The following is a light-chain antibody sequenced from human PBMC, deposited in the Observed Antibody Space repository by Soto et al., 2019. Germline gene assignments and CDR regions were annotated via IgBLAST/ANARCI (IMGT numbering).Light chain of an antibody. CDR3: QQYGSSPT. J-gene: IGKJ5*01. CDR2: DAS. CDR1: QSVNNNY. Sequence: TALTQSPGTLSLSPGERATLSCRASQSVNNNYLGWYQQKPGQAPRLLIYDASNRATGIPDRFSGSGSGTDFTLTISRLEPEDFAVYYCQQYGSSPTFGQGARLEIK. V-gene: IGKV3-20*01.